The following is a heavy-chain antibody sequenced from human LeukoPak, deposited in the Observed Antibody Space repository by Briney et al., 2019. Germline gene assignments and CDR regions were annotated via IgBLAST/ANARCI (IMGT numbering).Heavy chain of an antibody. V-gene: IGHV1-18*01. D-gene: IGHD3-10*01. Sequence: ASVKVSCKASGYTFTSYGISWVRQAPGQGLEWMGWISAYNGNTNYAQKLQGRVTMTRDTSISTVYMELSGLRSDDTAVYYCARAPPITRGPFDPWGQGTLVTVSS. CDR3: ARAPPITRGPFDP. J-gene: IGHJ5*02. CDR1: GYTFTSYG. CDR2: ISAYNGNT.